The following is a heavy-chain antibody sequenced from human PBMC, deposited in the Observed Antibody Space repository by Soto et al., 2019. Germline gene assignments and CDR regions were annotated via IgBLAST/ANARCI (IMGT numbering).Heavy chain of an antibody. D-gene: IGHD2-15*01. CDR2: IDPSDSYT. V-gene: IGHV5-10-1*01. Sequence: GESLKISCKGSGYSFTSYCSSWVLQMPGKGLEWMGRIDPSDSYTNYSPSFQGHVTISADKSISTAYLQWSSLKASDTAMYYCASGEECSGGSCYSDDAFDIWGQATMVTVSS. J-gene: IGHJ3*02. CDR1: GYSFTSYC. CDR3: ASGEECSGGSCYSDDAFDI.